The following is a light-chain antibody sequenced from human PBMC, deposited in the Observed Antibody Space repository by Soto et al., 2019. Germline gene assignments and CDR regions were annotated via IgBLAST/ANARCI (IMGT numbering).Light chain of an antibody. J-gene: IGKJ4*01. CDR2: AAS. CDR1: QSISNY. Sequence: DIQMTQSPSSLSASVGDRVTITCRASQSISNYLNWYQHKPGKAPKLLIYAASILQSGVPSGFSGSGSGTDFTLTISRLQPEDVAAYYCQQSFTTPRTFGGGTKIEIK. V-gene: IGKV1-39*01. CDR3: QQSFTTPRT.